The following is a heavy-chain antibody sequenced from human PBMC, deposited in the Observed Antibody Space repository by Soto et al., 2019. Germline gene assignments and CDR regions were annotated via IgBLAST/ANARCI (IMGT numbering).Heavy chain of an antibody. Sequence: EVQLVETGGGLIQPGGSLRLSCAASGFTVSSNYMSWVRQAPGKGLEWVSVIYSGCSTYYADSVKGRFTISRDNSKNTLYLQMNSLRAEDTAVYYCARESLGRYCGSTSCYSGWDYWGQGTRVTVSS. V-gene: IGHV3-53*02. CDR1: GFTVSSNY. J-gene: IGHJ4*02. CDR3: ARESLGRYCGSTSCYSGWDY. CDR2: IYSGCST. D-gene: IGHD2-2*01.